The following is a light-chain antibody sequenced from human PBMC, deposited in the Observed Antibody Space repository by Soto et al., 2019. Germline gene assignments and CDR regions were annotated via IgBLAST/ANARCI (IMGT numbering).Light chain of an antibody. CDR2: GAS. CDR3: QQYGSSPTWT. CDR1: QSVSSNY. Sequence: EIVLTQSPGTLSLSPGERATLSCRASQSVSSNYLAWYQQKPGQAPRLLIYGASSRATGIPDRFSGSGSGTDFTLTISRLEPEDFAVYYCQQYGSSPTWTFGRGTKVDIK. V-gene: IGKV3-20*01. J-gene: IGKJ1*01.